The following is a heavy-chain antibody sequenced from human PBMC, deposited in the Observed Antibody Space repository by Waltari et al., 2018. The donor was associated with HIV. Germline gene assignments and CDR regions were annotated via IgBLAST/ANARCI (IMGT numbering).Heavy chain of an antibody. J-gene: IGHJ4*02. CDR3: ARDFIERGTGEDY. Sequence: QVQLVQSGAEVKKPGASVKVSCKASGYTCTGYSMHWVRQAPGQGLEWMGWINPNSGGTNYAQKFQGRVTMTRDTSISTAYMELSRLRSDDTAVYYCARDFIERGTGEDYWGQGTLDTVSS. V-gene: IGHV1-2*02. D-gene: IGHD3-16*01. CDR1: GYTCTGYS. CDR2: INPNSGGT.